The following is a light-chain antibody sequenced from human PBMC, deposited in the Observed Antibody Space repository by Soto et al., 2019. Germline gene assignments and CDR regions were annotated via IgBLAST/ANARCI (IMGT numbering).Light chain of an antibody. Sequence: EIVMTQSPATLSVSPGEKATLSCRASQSVSSKLAWYQQKPGQAPRVLIYGASTRDTGIPARFSGSGSGTEFSLTISSLQSEDFAVYYCQQYHNWPTFGGGTKVEI. CDR2: GAS. J-gene: IGKJ4*01. CDR3: QQYHNWPT. V-gene: IGKV3-15*01. CDR1: QSVSSK.